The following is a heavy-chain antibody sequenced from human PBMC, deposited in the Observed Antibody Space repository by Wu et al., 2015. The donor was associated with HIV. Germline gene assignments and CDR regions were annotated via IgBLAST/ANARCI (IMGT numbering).Heavy chain of an antibody. CDR3: ARAPVNYDSSGHFDY. V-gene: IGHV1-69*05. CDR2: IIPIFGTA. CDR1: GGTFINNA. D-gene: IGHD3-22*01. J-gene: IGHJ4*02. Sequence: QVQLVQSGAEVKKPGSSVKVSCKASGGTFINNAISWVRQAPGQGLEWMGGIIPIFGTANYAQKFQGRVTITTDESTSTAYMELSSLRSEDTAVYYCARAPVNYDSSGHFDYWGQGTLVTVSS.